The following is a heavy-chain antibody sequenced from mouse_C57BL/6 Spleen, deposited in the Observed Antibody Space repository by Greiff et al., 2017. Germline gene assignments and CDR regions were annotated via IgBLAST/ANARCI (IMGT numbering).Heavy chain of an antibody. D-gene: IGHD2-4*01. Sequence: VQLQQSGPELVKPGASVKISCKASGYSFTDYNMNWVKQSNGKSLEWIGVINPNYGTTSYNQKFKGKATLTVDQSSSTAYMQLNSLTSEDSAVXYCAREGVYDYERYFDVWGTGTTVTVSS. CDR2: INPNYGTT. CDR1: GYSFTDYN. CDR3: AREGVYDYERYFDV. J-gene: IGHJ1*03. V-gene: IGHV1-39*01.